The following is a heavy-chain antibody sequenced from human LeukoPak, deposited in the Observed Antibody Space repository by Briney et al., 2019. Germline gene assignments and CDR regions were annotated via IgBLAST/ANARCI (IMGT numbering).Heavy chain of an antibody. CDR1: GFTFSNFW. D-gene: IGHD1-26*01. V-gene: IGHV3-74*01. J-gene: IGHJ3*02. Sequence: PGGSLRLSCAASGFTFSNFWMHWVRQAPGKGLVWVSRINSDGSDTSYADSVKGRLTISRDNAKNTLYLQMNSLRAEDTAVYYCARDSGSYYRAFDIWGQGTMVTISS. CDR2: INSDGSDT. CDR3: ARDSGSYYRAFDI.